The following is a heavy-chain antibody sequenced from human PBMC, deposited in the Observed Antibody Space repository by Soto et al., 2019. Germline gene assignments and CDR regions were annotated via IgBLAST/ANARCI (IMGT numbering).Heavy chain of an antibody. CDR2: IYYSGST. CDR1: GGSISSSNW. V-gene: IGHV4-4*02. CDR3: ASLKRGYGYGYFDY. Sequence: PSETLSLTCAVSGGSISSSNWWSWVRQPPGEGLEWIGYIYYSGSTYYNPSLKSRVTISVDTSKNQFSLKLSSVTAADTAVYYCASLKRGYGYGYFDYWGQGTLVTVSS. D-gene: IGHD5-18*01. J-gene: IGHJ4*02.